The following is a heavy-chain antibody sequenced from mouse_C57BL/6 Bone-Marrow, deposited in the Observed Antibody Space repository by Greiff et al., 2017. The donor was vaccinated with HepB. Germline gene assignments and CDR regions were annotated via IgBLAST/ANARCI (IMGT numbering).Heavy chain of an antibody. Sequence: QVQLQQSGAELAKPGASVKLSCKASGYTFTSYWMHWVKQRPGQGLEWIGYINPSSGYTKYNQKFKDKATLTADKSSSTAYMQLSSLTFEDSAVYYCALYGNYVSYAMDYWGQGTSVTVSS. D-gene: IGHD2-1*01. CDR2: INPSSGYT. CDR1: GYTFTSYW. V-gene: IGHV1-7*01. CDR3: ALYGNYVSYAMDY. J-gene: IGHJ4*01.